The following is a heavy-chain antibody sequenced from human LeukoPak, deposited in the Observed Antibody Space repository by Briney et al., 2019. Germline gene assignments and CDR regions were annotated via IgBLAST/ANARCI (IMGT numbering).Heavy chain of an antibody. CDR2: IIPIFGTA. D-gene: IGHD3-22*01. CDR3: ARVGSSGYYSDY. Sequence: ASVKVSCKASGGTFSSYAISWVRQAPGQGLEWMGGIIPIFGTANYAQKFQGRVTITADKSTSTAYMELSSLRSEDTAVYYCARVGSSGYYSDYWGQGTLVTVSS. V-gene: IGHV1-69*06. J-gene: IGHJ4*02. CDR1: GGTFSSYA.